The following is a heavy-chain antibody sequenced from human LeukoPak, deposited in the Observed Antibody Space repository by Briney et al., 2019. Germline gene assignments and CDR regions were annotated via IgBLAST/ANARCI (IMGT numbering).Heavy chain of an antibody. CDR2: INPNSGGT. D-gene: IGHD3-22*01. Sequence: AASVKVSFKASGYTFTGYYMHWVRQAPGQGLEWMGWINPNSGGTNYAQKFQGRVTMTRDTSISTAYMELSRLRSDDTAVYYCARVPKYDSIGFDPWGQGTLVTVSS. CDR1: GYTFTGYY. V-gene: IGHV1-2*02. J-gene: IGHJ5*02. CDR3: ARVPKYDSIGFDP.